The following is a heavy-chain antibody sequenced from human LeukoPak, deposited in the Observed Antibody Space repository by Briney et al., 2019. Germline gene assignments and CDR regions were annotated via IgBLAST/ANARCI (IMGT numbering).Heavy chain of an antibody. J-gene: IGHJ4*02. CDR3: ARDPPGLSYFDY. CDR2: IWYDGSNK. CDR1: GFTISSYG. Sequence: PGGSLRLSCAASGFTISSYGMHWVRQVPGKGLEWVAVIWYDGSNKYYADSVKGRFTISRDNSKNTLYLQMNSLRAEDTAVYYCARDPPGLSYFDYWGQGTLVTVSS. V-gene: IGHV3-33*01. D-gene: IGHD2-2*01.